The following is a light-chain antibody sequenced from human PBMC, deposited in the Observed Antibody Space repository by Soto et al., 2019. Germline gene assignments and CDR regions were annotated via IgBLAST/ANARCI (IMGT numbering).Light chain of an antibody. CDR1: STDVVGYNY. CDR3: CSYTSRITRV. Sequence: QSAPTKPTSVSGSPGQSITISCTGTSTDVVGYNYVSWYQKHPGKAPKLMIYEVSNRTSGVSNRFSCSKSGNTASLTISGLQAEDEADYYCCSYTSRITRVFGGGTELTVL. J-gene: IGLJ2*01. CDR2: EVS. V-gene: IGLV2-14*01.